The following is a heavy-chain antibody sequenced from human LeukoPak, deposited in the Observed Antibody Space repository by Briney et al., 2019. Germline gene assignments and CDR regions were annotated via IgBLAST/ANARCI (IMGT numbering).Heavy chain of an antibody. CDR3: ARSIDIDY. Sequence: PGGSLRLSCAASGFTFNNYDMNWVRQAPGKGLEWVSYISSSSSIIYCADSAKGRFTISRDTAKNSLYLQMNSLRAEDTAVYYCARSIDIDYWGQGTLVTVSS. CDR2: ISSSSSII. D-gene: IGHD2-21*01. CDR1: GFTFNNYD. V-gene: IGHV3-48*01. J-gene: IGHJ4*02.